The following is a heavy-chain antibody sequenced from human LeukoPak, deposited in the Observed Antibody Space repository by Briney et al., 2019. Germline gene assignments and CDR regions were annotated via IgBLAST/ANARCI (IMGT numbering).Heavy chain of an antibody. CDR1: GFTFSSYD. V-gene: IGHV3-33*01. Sequence: PGRSLRLSCAASGFTFSSYDMHWVRQAPGKGLEWVAVIWYDGSNKYYADSVKGRFTISRDNSKNTLYLQMNSLRAEDTAVYYCARDPRDGYNYDCDYWGQGTLVTVSS. CDR2: IWYDGSNK. CDR3: ARDPRDGYNYDCDY. D-gene: IGHD5-12*01. J-gene: IGHJ4*02.